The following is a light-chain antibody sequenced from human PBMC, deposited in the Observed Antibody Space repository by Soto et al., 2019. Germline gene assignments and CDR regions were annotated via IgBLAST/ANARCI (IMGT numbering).Light chain of an antibody. CDR2: AAS. V-gene: IGKV1-39*01. CDR3: QQTYNSPWT. J-gene: IGKJ1*01. Sequence: DIQMTQSPSSRSPSVGAGAPFPCRASQSVSPYLNWYHQKPGKAPKLLIYAASSLQRGVPSRFSGSGSGTDFTLTISSLQPEDFATYVCQQTYNSPWTFGQGTTVDFK. CDR1: QSVSPY.